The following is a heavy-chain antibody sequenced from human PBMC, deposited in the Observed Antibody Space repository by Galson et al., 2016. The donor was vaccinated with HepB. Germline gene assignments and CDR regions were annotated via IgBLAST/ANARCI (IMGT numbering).Heavy chain of an antibody. J-gene: IGHJ3*02. CDR1: GYTFTTHA. V-gene: IGHV1-3*01. CDR3: ARVGLELLVYHAFDI. CDR2: INAGNGNT. D-gene: IGHD1-7*01. Sequence: SVKVSCKASGYTFTTHAMHWVRQAPGQRLEWMGWINAGNGNTKYSQKFQGRVTIARDTSASTAYMELSSLRSEDTAVYYCARVGLELLVYHAFDIWGQGTMVTVSS.